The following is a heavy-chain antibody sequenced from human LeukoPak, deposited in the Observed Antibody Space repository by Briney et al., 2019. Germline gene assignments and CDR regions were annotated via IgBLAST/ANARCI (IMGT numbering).Heavy chain of an antibody. J-gene: IGHJ4*02. CDR3: ARSQGRQLVPLYFDY. CDR1: GFTFSSYG. CDR2: ISYDGSNK. D-gene: IGHD6-13*01. Sequence: PGGSLRLSCAASGFTFSSYGMHWVRQAPGKGLEWVAVISYDGSNKYYADSVKGRFTISRDNSKNTLYLQMNSLRAEDTAVYYCARSQGRQLVPLYFDYWGQGTLVTVSS. V-gene: IGHV3-30*03.